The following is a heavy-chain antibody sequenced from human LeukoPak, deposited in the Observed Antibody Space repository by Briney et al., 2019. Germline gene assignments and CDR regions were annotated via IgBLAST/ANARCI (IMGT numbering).Heavy chain of an antibody. CDR2: ISGSGGST. D-gene: IGHD2-15*01. J-gene: IGHJ4*02. CDR1: GFTFSSYA. CDR3: AREGVAAPTRRGTTFDY. Sequence: PGGSLRLSCAASGFTFSSYAMSWVRQAPGKGLEWVSAISGSGGSTYYADSVKGRFTISRDNSKNTLYLQMNSLRAEDTAVYYCAREGVAAPTRRGTTFDYWGQGTLVTVSS. V-gene: IGHV3-23*01.